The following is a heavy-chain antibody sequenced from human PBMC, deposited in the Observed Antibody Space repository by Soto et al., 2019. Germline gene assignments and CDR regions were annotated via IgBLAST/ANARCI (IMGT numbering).Heavy chain of an antibody. CDR2: ISAYTDDP. Sequence: QGQLVQSGAEVKKPGASVKVSFTASGNTFTNFGVTWVRQAPGQGLEWMGWISAYTDDPNYAHKFQGRVTMTIDTSTSTAYLDLRSLTSDDTAVYYCARVIPGAEAWFDPWGQGTLVTVSS. V-gene: IGHV1-18*01. CDR1: GNTFTNFG. CDR3: ARVIPGAEAWFDP. J-gene: IGHJ5*02. D-gene: IGHD2-2*01.